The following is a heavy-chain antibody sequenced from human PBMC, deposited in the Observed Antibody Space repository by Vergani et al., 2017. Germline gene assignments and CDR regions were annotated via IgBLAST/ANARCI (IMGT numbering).Heavy chain of an antibody. CDR1: GGSISSGGYY. J-gene: IGHJ4*02. D-gene: IGHD3-9*01. CDR2: IYYSGGT. V-gene: IGHV4-31*03. Sequence: QVQLQESGPGLVKPSQTLSLTCTVSGGSISSGGYYWSWIRQHPGKGLEWIGYIYYSGGTYYNPSLKSRVTISVDTSKNQFSLKLSSVTAADTAVYYCAREGSYDILTGYYFDYWGQGTLVTVSS. CDR3: AREGSYDILTGYYFDY.